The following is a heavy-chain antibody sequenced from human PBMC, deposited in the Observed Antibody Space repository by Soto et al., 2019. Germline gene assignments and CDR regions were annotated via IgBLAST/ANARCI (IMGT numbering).Heavy chain of an antibody. CDR3: ARDEGENYYDSSGGEDAFDI. V-gene: IGHV4-31*02. CDR2: IYYSGST. Sequence: LCGGSISSGGYYWSWIRQHPGKGLEWIGYIYYSGSTYYNPSLKSRVTISVDTSKNQFSLKLSSVTAADTAVYYCARDEGENYYDSSGGEDAFDIWGQGTMVTVSS. CDR1: GGSISSGGYY. D-gene: IGHD3-22*01. J-gene: IGHJ3*02.